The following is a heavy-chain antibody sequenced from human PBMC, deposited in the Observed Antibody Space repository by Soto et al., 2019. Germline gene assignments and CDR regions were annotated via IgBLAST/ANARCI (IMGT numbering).Heavy chain of an antibody. J-gene: IGHJ4*02. V-gene: IGHV3-74*01. CDR3: VKDIR. CDR2: INNDGSRI. CDR1: GFSFSSQW. Sequence: EVQLVESGGGLVQPGGSLRLSCAASGFSFSSQWMYWVRQSPGKGPVWVSYINNDGSRIGYADSVKGRFTISRDNAKNTLYLQMNSLRVADTAVYYCVKDIRWGRGTLVTVSS.